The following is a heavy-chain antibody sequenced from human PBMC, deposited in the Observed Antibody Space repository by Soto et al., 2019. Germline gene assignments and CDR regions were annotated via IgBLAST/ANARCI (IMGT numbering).Heavy chain of an antibody. V-gene: IGHV3-33*01. CDR3: ARDVAVAGYVTLRKYYYYGMDV. Sequence: GGSLRLSCAASGFTFSSYGMHWVRQAPGKGLEWVAVIWYDGSNKYYADSVKGRFTISRDNSKNTLYLQMNSLRAEDTAVYYCARDVAVAGYVTLRKYYYYGMDVWGQGTTVTVSS. J-gene: IGHJ6*02. CDR1: GFTFSSYG. CDR2: IWYDGSNK. D-gene: IGHD6-19*01.